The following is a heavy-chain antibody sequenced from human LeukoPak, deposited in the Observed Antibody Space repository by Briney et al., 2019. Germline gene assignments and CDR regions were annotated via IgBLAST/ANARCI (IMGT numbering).Heavy chain of an antibody. CDR1: GFTFSSYG. Sequence: GGTLRLSCAASGFTFSSYGMSWVRQAPGKGLEWVSVISGSGGSTDNADSVKGRFTISRDNSKNTVYLQMNSLRAEDTAVYYCAKGGRYFDYWGQGTLVSVSS. CDR3: AKGGRYFDY. D-gene: IGHD3-9*01. CDR2: ISGSGGST. V-gene: IGHV3-23*01. J-gene: IGHJ4*02.